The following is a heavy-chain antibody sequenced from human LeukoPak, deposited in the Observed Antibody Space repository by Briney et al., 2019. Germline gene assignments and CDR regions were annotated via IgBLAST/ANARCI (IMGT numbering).Heavy chain of an antibody. V-gene: IGHV1-69*05. Sequence: SVKVSCKASGGTFSSYAISWVRQAPGQGLEWMGGIIPIFGTANYAQKFQGRVTITTDESTSTAYMELSSLRSGDTAVYYCARDRRPPMIFGAVIDYYYYMDVWGKGTTVTVSS. CDR2: IIPIFGTA. CDR1: GGTFSSYA. J-gene: IGHJ6*03. D-gene: IGHD3/OR15-3a*01. CDR3: ARDRRPPMIFGAVIDYYYYMDV.